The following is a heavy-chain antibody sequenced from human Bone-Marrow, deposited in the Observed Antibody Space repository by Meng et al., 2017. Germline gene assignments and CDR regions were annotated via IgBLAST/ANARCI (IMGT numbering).Heavy chain of an antibody. D-gene: IGHD6-13*01. CDR2: INHSGST. CDR1: GYSISSGYY. CDR3: GRDSSSWFFNY. V-gene: IGHV4-38-2*02. J-gene: IGHJ4*02. Sequence: SETLSLTCAVSGYSISSGYYWSWIRQPPGKGLEWIGEINHSGSTNYNPSLKSRVTISVDTSKNQFFLRLSSVTAADTAVYYCGRDSSSWFFNYWGQGTLVTVSS.